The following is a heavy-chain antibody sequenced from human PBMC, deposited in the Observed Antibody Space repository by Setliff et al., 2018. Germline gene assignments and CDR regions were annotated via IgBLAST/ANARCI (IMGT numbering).Heavy chain of an antibody. CDR1: GYTFISYG. CDR3: ARAQSWSGGPYYFDN. D-gene: IGHD3-3*01. V-gene: IGHV1-18*01. J-gene: IGHJ4*02. Sequence: ASVKVSCKASGYTFISYGISWVRQAPGQGLEWMGWISAYNGNTNYAQKLQGRVTMTTDTSTSTVYMELSSLRSEDTAVYYCARAQSWSGGPYYFDNWGQGTLVTVSS. CDR2: ISAYNGNT.